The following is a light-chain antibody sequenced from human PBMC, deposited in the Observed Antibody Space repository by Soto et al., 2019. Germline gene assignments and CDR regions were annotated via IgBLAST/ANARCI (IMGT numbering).Light chain of an antibody. CDR2: DAS. J-gene: IGKJ5*01. CDR3: QQYSSSPRT. CDR1: QSVTNY. V-gene: IGKV3-20*01. Sequence: EIVLTQSPDTLSLSPGERATLSCRASQSVTNYIAWYQQRPGQAPRLLIYDASNRASGVPARFSGSGSGTDFSLTISRLEPEDFAVYHCQQYSSSPRTFGQGTRLEIK.